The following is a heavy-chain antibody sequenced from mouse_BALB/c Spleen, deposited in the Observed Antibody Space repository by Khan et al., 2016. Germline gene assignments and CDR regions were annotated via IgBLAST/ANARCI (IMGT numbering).Heavy chain of an antibody. V-gene: IGHV2-9*02. CDR1: GFSLTNSG. CDR3: ARDDQDFDAWFAS. Sequence: QMQLKQSGPGLVAPSQSLSITCTVSGFSLTNSGVHWVRQPPRKGLDWLGVIWAGGSTDYNSALMSRLSITRDTTHNHVFLKMNSLQTDDTAMYYCARDDQDFDAWFASWGQGTLVTVSA. CDR2: IWAGGST. J-gene: IGHJ3*01.